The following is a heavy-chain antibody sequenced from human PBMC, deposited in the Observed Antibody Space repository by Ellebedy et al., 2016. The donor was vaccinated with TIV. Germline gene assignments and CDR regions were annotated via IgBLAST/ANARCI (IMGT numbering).Heavy chain of an antibody. Sequence: GESLKISCAASGFTFSNYWINWVRQAPGKGLGWVANINQDGGEKYYVDSVRGRFTISRDNAKNSLYLEMNSLRAEDTAVYYCASARNYWGQGTLVTVSS. CDR1: GFTFSNYW. CDR2: INQDGGEK. CDR3: ASARNY. V-gene: IGHV3-7*01. J-gene: IGHJ4*02.